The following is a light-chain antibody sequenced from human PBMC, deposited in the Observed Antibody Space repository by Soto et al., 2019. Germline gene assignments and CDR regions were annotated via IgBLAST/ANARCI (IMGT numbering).Light chain of an antibody. V-gene: IGKV3-15*01. Sequence: EVVMTQSPATLAMSPGERDTLSCRASQSVSSSLAWYHQKPGQAPRLLIYGASTMATGIPHRFSGSGSETDFTLTIGSLHAEDVAIYHCQQYNNWWTCGHGTKVEIK. J-gene: IGKJ1*01. CDR1: QSVSSS. CDR3: QQYNNWWT. CDR2: GAS.